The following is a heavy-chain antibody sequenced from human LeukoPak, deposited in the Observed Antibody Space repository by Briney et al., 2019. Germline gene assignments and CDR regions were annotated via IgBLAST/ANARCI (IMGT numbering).Heavy chain of an antibody. CDR1: GFLITNNNY. V-gene: IGHV4-38-2*02. CDR2: IHHSGSRFETGST. Sequence: SETLSLTCSVSGFLITNNNYWGWIRQSPGKGLEWMGSIHHSGSRFETGSTHYNPSFRGRVTVSADPSKNQFSLTLRSVTAADTGVYFGARNGSSGFFNDWSQGTLVTISS. J-gene: IGHJ1*01. CDR3: ARNGSSGFFND. D-gene: IGHD6-19*01.